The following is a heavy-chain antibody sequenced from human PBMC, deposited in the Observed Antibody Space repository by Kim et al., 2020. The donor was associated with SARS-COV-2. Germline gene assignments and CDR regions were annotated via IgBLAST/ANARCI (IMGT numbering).Heavy chain of an antibody. Sequence: HSVKGRFTLSRDDSKNTVYLQMNSLRAEDTAVYYCASHADYFGSGSYCEHWGQGTLVTVSS. CDR3: ASHADYFGSGSYCEH. V-gene: IGHV3-23*01. D-gene: IGHD3-10*01. J-gene: IGHJ4*02.